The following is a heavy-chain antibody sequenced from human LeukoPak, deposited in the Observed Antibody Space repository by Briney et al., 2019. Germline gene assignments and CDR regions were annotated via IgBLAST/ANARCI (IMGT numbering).Heavy chain of an antibody. V-gene: IGHV3-7*05. J-gene: IGHJ6*02. Sequence: GGSLRLSCTASGFTFSSYWMSWVRQTPEKGLEWVANIKQDGSERVYVDSVKGRFTISRDNAKSSLYLQMSGLRAEDTAVYYCARDPYSSSWSYGMDVWGQGTTVTVSS. CDR3: ARDPYSSSWSYGMDV. CDR2: IKQDGSER. D-gene: IGHD6-13*01. CDR1: GFTFSSYW.